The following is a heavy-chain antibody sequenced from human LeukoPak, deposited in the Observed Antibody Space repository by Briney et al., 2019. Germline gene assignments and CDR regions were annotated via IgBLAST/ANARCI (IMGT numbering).Heavy chain of an antibody. CDR3: AKSHLGVPHDY. D-gene: IGHD3-3*01. V-gene: IGHV4-39*01. CDR1: GGSISSVAYY. CDR2: IHNTGST. J-gene: IGHJ4*02. Sequence: SETLSLTCTVSGGSISSVAYYWGWIRQPPGKGLEWIATIHNTGSTYYDPSLKSRITISIDASRNQLSLELNSVTAADTAIYYCAKSHLGVPHDYWGQGTLVTVSS.